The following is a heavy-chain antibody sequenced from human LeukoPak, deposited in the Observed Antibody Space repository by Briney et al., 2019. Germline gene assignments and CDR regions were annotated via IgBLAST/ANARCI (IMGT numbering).Heavy chain of an antibody. CDR1: GDSISSGDYY. V-gene: IGHV4-61*02. CDR2: ISSSGST. CDR3: ARVTFGGVSIPFDY. Sequence: SETLSLTCTVSGDSISSGDYYWSWIRQPAGKGLEWIGRISSSGSTNYNPSLKSRVTISVDTSKNQFSLKLSSVTAADTAVYYCARVTFGGVSIPFDYWGQGTLVTVSS. J-gene: IGHJ4*02. D-gene: IGHD3-16*01.